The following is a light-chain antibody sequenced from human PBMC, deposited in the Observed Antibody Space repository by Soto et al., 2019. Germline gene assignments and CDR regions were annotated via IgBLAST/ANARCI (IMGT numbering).Light chain of an antibody. CDR3: QQLNGYQLA. J-gene: IGKJ4*01. V-gene: IGKV1-9*01. Sequence: DIQLTQSPSFRSACVGDTVTITCRASQAMSTYLAWYQQKPGKVPKLLIRSASTLQSGVPPRFSGGGSGTEFTLTISTLQPDDSGIYYCQQLNGYQLAFGGGTNVEIK. CDR2: SAS. CDR1: QAMSTY.